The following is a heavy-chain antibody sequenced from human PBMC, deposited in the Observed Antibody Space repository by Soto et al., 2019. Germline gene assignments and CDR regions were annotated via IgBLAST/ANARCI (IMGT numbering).Heavy chain of an antibody. V-gene: IGHV3-53*04. D-gene: IGHD3-22*01. J-gene: IGHJ4*02. Sequence: GGSLRLSCAASGFTVSSNYMSWVRQAPGKGLEWVSVIYSGGSTYYADSVKGRLTISRHNSKNTLYLQMNSLRAEDTAVYYCARDGGSHRYDRSGYYFDYWGQGTLVTVSS. CDR3: ARDGGSHRYDRSGYYFDY. CDR1: GFTVSSNY. CDR2: IYSGGST.